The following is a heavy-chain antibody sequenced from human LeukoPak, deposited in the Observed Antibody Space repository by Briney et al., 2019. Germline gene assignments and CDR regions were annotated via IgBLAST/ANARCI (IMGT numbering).Heavy chain of an antibody. CDR1: GGSISSYY. D-gene: IGHD6-13*01. CDR2: IYTSGST. J-gene: IGHJ5*02. CDR3: ARARGIAAARVWFDP. V-gene: IGHV4-4*07. Sequence: SETLSLTCTVSGGSISSYYWSWIRQPAGKGLEWIGRIYTSGSTNYNPSLKSRVTMSVDTSKNQFSLKLSSVAAADTAVYYCARARGIAAARVWFDPWGQGTLVTVSS.